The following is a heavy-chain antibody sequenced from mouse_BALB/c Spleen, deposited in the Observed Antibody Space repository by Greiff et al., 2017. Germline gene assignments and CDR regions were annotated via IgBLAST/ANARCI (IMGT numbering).Heavy chain of an antibody. J-gene: IGHJ3*01. D-gene: IGHD1-1*01. CDR1: GFTFSSFG. CDR2: ISSGSSTI. Sequence: EVQLQESGGGLVQPGGSRKLSCAASGFTFSSFGMHWVRQAPEKGLEWVAYISSGSSTIYYADTVKGRFTISRDNPKNTLFLQMTSLRSEDTAMYYCASHYGSSYGFAYWGQGTLVTVSA. CDR3: ASHYGSSYGFAY. V-gene: IGHV5-17*02.